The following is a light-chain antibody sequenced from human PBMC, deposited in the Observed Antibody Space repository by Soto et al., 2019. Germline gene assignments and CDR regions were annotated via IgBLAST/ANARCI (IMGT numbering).Light chain of an antibody. J-gene: IGKJ1*01. CDR3: HQYHSTPRT. V-gene: IGKV4-1*01. CDR1: QSVLYSPSDKNY. Sequence: DIVMTQSPDSLAVSLGERATINCKSSQSVLYSPSDKNYLAWYQHKPGQPPKLLIYWASTRESGVPDRFSGSGSGTDFTLTISSLQAEDVAVYYCHQYHSTPRTFGQGTKVEIK. CDR2: WAS.